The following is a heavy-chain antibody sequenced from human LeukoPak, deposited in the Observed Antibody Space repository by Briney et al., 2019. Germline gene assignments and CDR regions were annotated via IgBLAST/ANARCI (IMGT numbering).Heavy chain of an antibody. CDR2: IYPGDSDT. CDR3: ARGPSGWYYYYYYYGMDV. Sequence: PGESLKISCKGSGYSFTSYWIGWVRQMPGKGLEWMGIIYPGDSDTRYSPSFQGQVTISADKSISTAYMELSRLRSDDTAAYYCARGPSGWYYYYYYYGMDVWGQGTTVTVSS. V-gene: IGHV5-51*01. CDR1: GYSFTSYW. D-gene: IGHD6-19*01. J-gene: IGHJ6*02.